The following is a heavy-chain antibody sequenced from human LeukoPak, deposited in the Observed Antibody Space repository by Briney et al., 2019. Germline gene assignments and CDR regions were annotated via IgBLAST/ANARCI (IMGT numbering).Heavy chain of an antibody. CDR1: GFTFNTYA. V-gene: IGHV3-23*01. Sequence: GGSLRLSCAASGFTFNTYAMNWVRRAPGKGLEWVSAISGGGGGTYYADSVKGRFTISRGNSKNTLYLQMNSLRAEDTAVYYCAKRTYSDASGYLGSFDYWGQGTLVTVSS. CDR2: ISGGGGGT. CDR3: AKRTYSDASGYLGSFDY. D-gene: IGHD3-22*01. J-gene: IGHJ4*02.